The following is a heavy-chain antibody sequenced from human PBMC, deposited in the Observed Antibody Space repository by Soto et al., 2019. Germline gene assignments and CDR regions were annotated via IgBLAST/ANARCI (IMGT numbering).Heavy chain of an antibody. CDR2: INHSGST. Sequence: PSETLSLTCAVYGGSFSGYYWSWIRQPPGKGLEWIGEINHSGSTNYNPSLKSRVTISVDTSKNQFSLKLSSVTAADTAVYYRARGNGFLDSYRWFDPWGQGTLVTVS. J-gene: IGHJ5*02. CDR3: ARGNGFLDSYRWFDP. V-gene: IGHV4-34*01. CDR1: GGSFSGYY. D-gene: IGHD3-3*01.